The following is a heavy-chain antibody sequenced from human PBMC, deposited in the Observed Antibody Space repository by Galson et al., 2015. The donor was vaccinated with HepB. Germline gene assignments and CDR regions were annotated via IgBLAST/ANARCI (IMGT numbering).Heavy chain of an antibody. CDR1: GYTFTGYY. V-gene: IGHV1-2*04. D-gene: IGHD3-22*01. J-gene: IGHJ5*02. Sequence: SVKVSCKASGYTFTGYYMHWVRQAPGQGLEWMGWINPNSGGTNYAQKFQGWVTMTRDTSISTAYMELSRLRSDDTAVYYCARAGADSSGNDNWFDPWGQGTLVTVSS. CDR3: ARAGADSSGNDNWFDP. CDR2: INPNSGGT.